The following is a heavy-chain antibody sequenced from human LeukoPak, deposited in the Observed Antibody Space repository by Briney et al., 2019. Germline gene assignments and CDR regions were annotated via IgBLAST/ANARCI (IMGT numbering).Heavy chain of an antibody. CDR3: AHSRQLWLRGGFDD. Sequence: SGPTLVNPTQTLTLTCTLSGLSFSSSGVGVGWIRQPPGKALEWLALIYWDDEKHYSPSLKSRLTITKDTSKNQVVLRMTNVDSVDTATYYCAHSRQLWLRGGFDDWGQGTLVTVSS. CDR1: GLSFSSSGVG. V-gene: IGHV2-5*02. J-gene: IGHJ4*02. CDR2: IYWDDEK. D-gene: IGHD5-18*01.